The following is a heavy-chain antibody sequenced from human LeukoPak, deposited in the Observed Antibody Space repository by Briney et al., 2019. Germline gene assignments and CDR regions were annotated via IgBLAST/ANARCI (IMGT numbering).Heavy chain of an antibody. Sequence: SETLSLTCTVSGGSISSSSYYWGWIRQPPGKGLEWIGSIYYSGSTYYNPSLKSRVTISVDTSKNQFSLKLSSVTAADTAVYYCARGMVRGVIKYNWFDPWGQGTLVTVSS. J-gene: IGHJ5*02. CDR3: ARGMVRGVIKYNWFDP. CDR1: GGSISSSSYY. V-gene: IGHV4-39*07. D-gene: IGHD3-10*01. CDR2: IYYSGST.